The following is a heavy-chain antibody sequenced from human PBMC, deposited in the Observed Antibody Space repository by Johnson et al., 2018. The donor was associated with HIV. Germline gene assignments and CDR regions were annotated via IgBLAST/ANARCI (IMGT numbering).Heavy chain of an antibody. D-gene: IGHD6-19*01. CDR3: AKRVSGWNFGVDAFDI. CDR2: IPNDGSNE. V-gene: IGHV3-30*18. CDR1: GFTFSRYG. Sequence: QVQLVESGGGVVQPGRSLRLSCAASGFTFSRYGMHWVRQAPGKGLEWVAFIPNDGSNEYYADSVKGRFPISRDNSENTLYLQMNSLRAEDTAVFYCAKRVSGWNFGVDAFDIWGQGTMVTVSS. J-gene: IGHJ3*02.